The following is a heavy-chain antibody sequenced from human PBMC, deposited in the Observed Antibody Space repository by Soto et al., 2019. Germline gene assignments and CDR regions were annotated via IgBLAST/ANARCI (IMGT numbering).Heavy chain of an antibody. V-gene: IGHV4-59*08. D-gene: IGHD3-10*01. CDR1: GDSISSYY. CDR3: ARSPITMIRGALDP. CDR2: TYYSGIT. Sequence: QVQLQESGPGLVKPSETLSLTCTVSGDSISSYYWNWIRQPPGKGLEWIASTYYSGITNYNPSLKSRVTISIDTSKNQFSLKLSSVTAADTAVYYCARSPITMIRGALDPWGQGTLVTVSS. J-gene: IGHJ5*02.